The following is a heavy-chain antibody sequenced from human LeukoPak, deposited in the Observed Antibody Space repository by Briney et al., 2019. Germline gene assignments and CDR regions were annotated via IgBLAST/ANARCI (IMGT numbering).Heavy chain of an antibody. Sequence: GGSLRLSCAASGFTFSSYAMSWVRQAPGKGLEWVSAISGSGGSTYYADSVKGRFTISRDNTKNSLYLQMNSLRADDTAVYYCARVRGSYAIGYWGQGTLVTVSS. V-gene: IGHV3-23*01. D-gene: IGHD3-16*01. CDR1: GFTFSSYA. CDR2: ISGSGGST. CDR3: ARVRGSYAIGY. J-gene: IGHJ4*02.